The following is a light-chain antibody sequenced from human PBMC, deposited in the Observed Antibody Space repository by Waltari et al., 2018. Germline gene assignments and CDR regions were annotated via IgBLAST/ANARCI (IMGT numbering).Light chain of an antibody. CDR3: MQGTEWPRT. J-gene: IGKJ1*01. CDR2: KVS. Sequence: DVVMTQSPLSLPVTLGQSASISCRSSQSLVHSDGNTYVNWFQQRPGHSPMRLIYKVSRQDSGVPDRFSGRGSGTDFTLKISMVEAADVVFYYCMQGTEWPRTFGQGTKVQIK. CDR1: QSLVHSDGNTY. V-gene: IGKV2-30*02.